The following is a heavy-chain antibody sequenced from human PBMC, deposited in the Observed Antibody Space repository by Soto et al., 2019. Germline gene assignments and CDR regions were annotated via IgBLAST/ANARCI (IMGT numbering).Heavy chain of an antibody. V-gene: IGHV1-18*01. Sequence: GASVKVSCKASGGTFSSYAISWVRQASGQGLEWMGWISAYNGNTNYAQKLQGRVTMTTDKSTSTAYMELRSLRSDDTAVYYCAREENYYYGMDVWGQGTTVTVSS. CDR1: GGTFSSYA. CDR2: ISAYNGNT. J-gene: IGHJ6*02. CDR3: AREENYYYGMDV.